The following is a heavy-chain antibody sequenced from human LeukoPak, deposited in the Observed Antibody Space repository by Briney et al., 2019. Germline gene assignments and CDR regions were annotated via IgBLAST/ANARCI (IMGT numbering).Heavy chain of an antibody. V-gene: IGHV1-2*02. Sequence: GASVKVSCKASGYTFTGYYMHWVRQAPGQGLEWMGWINPNSGGTNYAQKFQGRVTMTRDTSISTAYMELSRLRSDDTAVYFCARDTSEGDYAWWFDPWGQGTLVTVAS. CDR3: ARDTSEGDYAWWFDP. J-gene: IGHJ5*02. D-gene: IGHD3-16*01. CDR1: GYTFTGYY. CDR2: INPNSGGT.